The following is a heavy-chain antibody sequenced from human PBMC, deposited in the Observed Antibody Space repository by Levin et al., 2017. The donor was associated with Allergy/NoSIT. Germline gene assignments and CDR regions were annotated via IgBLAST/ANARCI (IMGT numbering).Heavy chain of an antibody. CDR2: IIPIFGTA. J-gene: IGHJ6*02. CDR3: ARVRRPYYYYGMDV. V-gene: IGHV1-69*06. CDR1: GGTFSSYA. Sequence: SVKVSCKASGGTFSSYAISWVRQAPGQGLEWMGGIIPIFGTANYAQKFQGRVTITADKSTSTAYMELSSLRSEDTAVYYCARVRRPYYYYGMDVWGQGTTVTVSS.